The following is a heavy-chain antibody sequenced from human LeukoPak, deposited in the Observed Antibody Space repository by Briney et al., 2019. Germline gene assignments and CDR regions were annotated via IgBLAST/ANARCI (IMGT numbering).Heavy chain of an antibody. V-gene: IGHV3-21*01. CDR2: ISARSDYI. D-gene: IGHD6-6*01. CDR1: GFTFRSSS. J-gene: IGHJ4*02. CDR3: VRGSSSSSGPADY. Sequence: GGSLRLSCAAAGFTFRSSSMTWVRQAPGKGLEWVSSISARSDYIYYADSVRGRFTISRDNAENSLYLQMNSLRVEDTAVYFCVRGSSSSSGPADYWGQGTLVTVSS.